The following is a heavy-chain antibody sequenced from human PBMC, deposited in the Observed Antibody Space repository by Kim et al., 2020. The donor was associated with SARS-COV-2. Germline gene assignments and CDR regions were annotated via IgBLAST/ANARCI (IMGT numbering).Heavy chain of an antibody. CDR2: IDYSGST. J-gene: IGHJ4*02. CDR3: VRGRRDGYNYFDY. Sequence: SETLSLTCTVSGASISSGGYYWSWIRQHQGKGLVWIAYIDYSGSTDDNPSVKSRLIISPDKSKNQISLKLSSVTAADTAVYYCVRGRRDGYNYFDYWGQGTLVTVSS. CDR1: GASISSGGYY. D-gene: IGHD5-12*01. V-gene: IGHV4-31*03.